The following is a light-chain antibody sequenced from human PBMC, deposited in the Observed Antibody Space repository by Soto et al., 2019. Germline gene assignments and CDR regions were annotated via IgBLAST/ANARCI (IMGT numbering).Light chain of an antibody. CDR2: DVS. CDR1: SSDVGTYNY. J-gene: IGLJ1*01. CDR3: FSFTSTNTHV. V-gene: IGLV2-11*01. Sequence: ALIQPRSVSGSPGQSVTISCTGTSSDVGTYNYVSWYRQHPGKAPKLMISDVSKRPSGVPDRFSGSKSDNTASLTISGLQAEDEADYYCFSFTSTNTHVFGSGTKVTVL.